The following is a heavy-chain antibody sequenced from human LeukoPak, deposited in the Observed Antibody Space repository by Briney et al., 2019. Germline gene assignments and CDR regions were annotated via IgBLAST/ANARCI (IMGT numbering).Heavy chain of an antibody. D-gene: IGHD3-10*01. CDR3: VRDLYYWAAMDV. CDR2: KGSDDRT. V-gene: IGHV3-23*01. CDR1: GFSFRGYA. J-gene: IGHJ6*02. Sequence: PGGSLRLSCAASGFSFRGYAISWVRQAPGRGLEWVSGKGSDDRTHYADSVRGRFAISRDNDETTLFLQMDSLRPEDTARYYCVRDLYYWAAMDVWGQGTTVTVS.